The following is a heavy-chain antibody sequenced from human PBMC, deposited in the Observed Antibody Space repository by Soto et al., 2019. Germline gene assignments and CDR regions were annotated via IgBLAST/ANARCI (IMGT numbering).Heavy chain of an antibody. CDR3: ARAPVGLDTISYFDY. CDR2: IYNGGST. Sequence: SETLSLTCTVSGDSVSSVGFHWAWLRRPPGKGLEWIGYIYNGGSTYYRPSLESRTHMSLDATRNHYSLRLTSVTAADTAVYFCARAPVGLDTISYFDYWGQGKLVTVSS. V-gene: IGHV4-30-4*01. CDR1: GDSVSSVGFH. D-gene: IGHD3-3*01. J-gene: IGHJ4*02.